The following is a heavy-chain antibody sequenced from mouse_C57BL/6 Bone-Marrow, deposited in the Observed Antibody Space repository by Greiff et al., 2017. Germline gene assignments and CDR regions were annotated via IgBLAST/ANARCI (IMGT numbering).Heavy chain of an antibody. CDR1: GFNIKDDY. CDR2: IDPENGDT. V-gene: IGHV14-4*01. CDR3: TTGAMDY. J-gene: IGHJ4*01. Sequence: VQLQQSGAELVRPGASVKLSCTASGFNIKDDYMHWVQQRPEQGLEWIGWIDPENGDTEYASKFQGKATITADTSTNTADLQLSSLTSEDTAVYYCTTGAMDYWGQGTSVTVSS.